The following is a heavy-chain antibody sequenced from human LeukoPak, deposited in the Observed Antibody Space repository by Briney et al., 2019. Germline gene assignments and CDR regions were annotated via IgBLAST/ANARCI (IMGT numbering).Heavy chain of an antibody. V-gene: IGHV1-46*01. CDR1: GYTFTSYY. D-gene: IGHD5-24*01. CDR2: INPSGGST. Sequence: GASVTVSCKASGYTFTSYYMHWVRQAPGQGLEWMGIINPSGGSTSYAQKFQGRVTMTRDTSISTAYMELSRLRSDDTAVYYCARGGWLQFGNPRDYWGQGTLITVSS. J-gene: IGHJ4*02. CDR3: ARGGWLQFGNPRDY.